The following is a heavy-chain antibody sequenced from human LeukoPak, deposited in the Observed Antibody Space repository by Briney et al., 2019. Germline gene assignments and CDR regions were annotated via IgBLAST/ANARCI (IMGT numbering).Heavy chain of an antibody. J-gene: IGHJ2*01. CDR2: IYTSGST. V-gene: IGHV4-4*07. Sequence: PSETLSLTCTVSGGSISSYYWSWIRQPARKGLEWIGRIYTSGSTNYNPSLKSRVTMSVDTSKNQFSLKLSSVTAADTAVYYCARDYSSWPNWYFDLWGRGTLVTVSS. CDR1: GGSISSYY. D-gene: IGHD6-13*01. CDR3: ARDYSSWPNWYFDL.